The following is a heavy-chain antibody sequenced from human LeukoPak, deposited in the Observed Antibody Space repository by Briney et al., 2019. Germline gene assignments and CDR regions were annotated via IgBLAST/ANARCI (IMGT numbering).Heavy chain of an antibody. CDR3: ASSKPDLDT. CDR2: IYNTENT. V-gene: IGHV4-59*08. Sequence: RPSETLSRTCTVSGGCISSFYWSWIRQPPGKGLEWIGYIYNTENTNYNPSLKSRVTISVDTSKNQFSLKVKSVTASDTAVYYCASSKPDLDTWGQGTLVTVSS. CDR1: GGCISSFY. D-gene: IGHD2-2*01. J-gene: IGHJ5*02.